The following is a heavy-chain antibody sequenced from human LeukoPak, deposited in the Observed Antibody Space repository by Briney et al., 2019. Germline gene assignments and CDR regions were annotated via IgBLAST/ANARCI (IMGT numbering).Heavy chain of an antibody. D-gene: IGHD6-19*01. V-gene: IGHV3-33*06. Sequence: GGSLRLSCAASGFTFSSYGMHWVRQAPGKGLEWVAVILSDGSKEFYTDSVKGRFTISRDNSKNTLYLQMNSLRAEDTAVYYCAKGHSSGWPSFFDYWGQGTLVTVSS. CDR3: AKGHSSGWPSFFDY. J-gene: IGHJ4*02. CDR2: ILSDGSKE. CDR1: GFTFSSYG.